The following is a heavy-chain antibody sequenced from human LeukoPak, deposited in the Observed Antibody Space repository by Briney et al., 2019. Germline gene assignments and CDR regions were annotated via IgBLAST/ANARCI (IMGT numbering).Heavy chain of an antibody. D-gene: IGHD5-24*01. Sequence: GGSLRLSCAASGFTFSDYYMSWIRQAPGKGLEWVSYISSSGSTIYYADSVKGRFTISRDNAKNSLYLQMNSLRAEDTAVYYCARVEMATIAYFDYWGQGTLVTVSS. CDR1: GFTFSDYY. V-gene: IGHV3-11*01. CDR3: ARVEMATIAYFDY. CDR2: ISSSGSTI. J-gene: IGHJ4*02.